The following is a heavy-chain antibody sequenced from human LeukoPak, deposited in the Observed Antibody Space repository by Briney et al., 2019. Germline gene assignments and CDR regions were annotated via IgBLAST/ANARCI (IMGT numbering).Heavy chain of an antibody. D-gene: IGHD6-19*01. CDR3: ASGGNSGWETEPLDY. J-gene: IGHJ4*02. Sequence: SETLSLTCTVSGGSISSYYWSWIRQPPGKGLEWIGYIYYSGSTNYNPSLKSRVTISVDTSKNQFSLKLSSVTAADTAVYYCASGGNSGWETEPLDYWGQGTLVTVSS. CDR1: GGSISSYY. CDR2: IYYSGST. V-gene: IGHV4-59*01.